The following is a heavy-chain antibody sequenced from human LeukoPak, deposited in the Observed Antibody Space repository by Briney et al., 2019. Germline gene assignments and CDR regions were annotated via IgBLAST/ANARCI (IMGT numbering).Heavy chain of an antibody. D-gene: IGHD3-9*01. CDR3: AKGGLTGYYSEVDY. V-gene: IGHV3-30*02. J-gene: IGHJ4*02. CDR1: GFTFSSYG. Sequence: GGSLRLSCAASGFTFSSYGMHWVRQAPGKGLEWVAFIRYDGSNKYYADSVKGRFTISRDNSKNTLYLQMNSLRAEDTAVYYCAKGGLTGYYSEVDYWGQGTLVTVSS. CDR2: IRYDGSNK.